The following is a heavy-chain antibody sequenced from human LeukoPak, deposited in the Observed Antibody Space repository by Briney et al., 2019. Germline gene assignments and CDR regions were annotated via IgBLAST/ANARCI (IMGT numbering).Heavy chain of an antibody. D-gene: IGHD5-18*01. Sequence: SQTLSLTCTVSGGSISGAYIYWSWIPQSAGQGLEWIGRIYNSGSTSYNPSLESRVTISIYTSKNQFSLELRSVTAADTAVYYCAREGNPGGNNYGHCPDYWGQGTLVTVSS. CDR1: GGSISGAYIY. J-gene: IGHJ4*02. CDR2: IYNSGST. CDR3: AREGNPGGNNYGHCPDY. V-gene: IGHV4-61*02.